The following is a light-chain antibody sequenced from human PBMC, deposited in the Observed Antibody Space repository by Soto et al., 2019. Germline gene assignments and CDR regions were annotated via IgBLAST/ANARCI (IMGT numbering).Light chain of an antibody. CDR3: QQTYSTPAFT. V-gene: IGKV1-39*01. J-gene: IGKJ2*01. Sequence: DIQMTQSPSSLSASVGDRVTITCRASQSIGTYLNWYQHKPGKAPKLLIFGASNLQSGVSSGFSGSGSGSESILTISSLQPEDFATYYCQQTYSTPAFTFGQGTKLEIK. CDR2: GAS. CDR1: QSIGTY.